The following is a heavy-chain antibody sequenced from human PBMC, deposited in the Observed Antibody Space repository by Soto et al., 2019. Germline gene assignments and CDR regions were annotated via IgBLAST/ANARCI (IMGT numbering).Heavy chain of an antibody. V-gene: IGHV4-38-2*01. D-gene: IGHD1-26*01. CDR2: IYHSGST. CDR1: GYSISSGDY. Sequence: SDTLSLTCGVSGYSISSGDYWGWIRQPPWKGLEWIGGIYHSGSTYYNPSLKSRVTLPVDTSKNQFSLKVTSVTAADTAVYYCARVGGSFHGWLDPWGQGALVTVSS. CDR3: ARVGGSFHGWLDP. J-gene: IGHJ5*02.